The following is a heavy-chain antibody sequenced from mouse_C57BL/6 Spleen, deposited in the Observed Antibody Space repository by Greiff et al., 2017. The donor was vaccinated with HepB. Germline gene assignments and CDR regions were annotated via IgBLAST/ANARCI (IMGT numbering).Heavy chain of an antibody. V-gene: IGHV1-82*01. Sequence: QVQLQQSGPELVKPGASVKISCKASGYAFSSSWMNWVKQRPGKGLEWIGRIYPGDGDTNYNEKFKGKATLTADKSSSTAYMQLSSLTSEDSAVYFCARFPYGSSSSWFAYWGQGTLVTVSA. CDR3: ARFPYGSSSSWFAY. D-gene: IGHD1-1*01. J-gene: IGHJ3*01. CDR1: GYAFSSSW. CDR2: IYPGDGDT.